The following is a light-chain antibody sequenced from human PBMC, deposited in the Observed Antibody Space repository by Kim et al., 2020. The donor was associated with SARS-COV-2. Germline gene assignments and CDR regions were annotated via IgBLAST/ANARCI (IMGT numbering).Light chain of an antibody. CDR1: KLGDKY. V-gene: IGLV3-1*01. CDR3: QAWDSSTGV. J-gene: IGLJ3*02. CDR2: QDR. Sequence: SYKLTQTPSVSVSPGQTASITCSGDKLGDKYACWYQQKPGQSPVLVIYQDRKRPSGIPERFSGSNSGNTATLTISGTQAMDEADYYCQAWDSSTGVFGGGTQLTVL.